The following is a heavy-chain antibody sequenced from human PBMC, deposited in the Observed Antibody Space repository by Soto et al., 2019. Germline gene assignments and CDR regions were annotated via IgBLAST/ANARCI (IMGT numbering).Heavy chain of an antibody. D-gene: IGHD6-13*01. V-gene: IGHV1-18*01. CDR2: ISAYNGNT. Sequence: VKVSCKASGYTFTRYGISWVRHDPGQGLEWMGWISAYNGNTNYAQKLQGRVTMTTDTSTSTAYMELRSLRSDDTAVYYCAREYSSSWYLIDAFDIWGQGTMVTVSS. CDR1: GYTFTRYG. J-gene: IGHJ3*02. CDR3: AREYSSSWYLIDAFDI.